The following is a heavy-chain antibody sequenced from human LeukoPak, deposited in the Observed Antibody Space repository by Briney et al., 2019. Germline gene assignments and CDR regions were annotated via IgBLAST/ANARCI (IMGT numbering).Heavy chain of an antibody. CDR3: AKGGDSWYMVDFDY. V-gene: IGHV4-34*01. CDR2: INHSGYT. CDR1: GESFSDYY. J-gene: IGHJ4*02. D-gene: IGHD6-13*01. Sequence: SETLSLTCVVNGESFSDYYWNWIRQPPGKGLEWIGEINHSGYTNYNPSLTSRATISVDTSKNQFSLNLTSVTAADTAFYYCAKGGDSWYMVDFDYWGQGTLVTVSS.